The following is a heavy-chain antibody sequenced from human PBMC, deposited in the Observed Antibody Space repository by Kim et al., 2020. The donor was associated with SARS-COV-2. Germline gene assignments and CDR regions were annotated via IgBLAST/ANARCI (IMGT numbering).Heavy chain of an antibody. CDR3: VTRGSGPAPLFNFFV. D-gene: IGHD2-15*01. J-gene: IGHJ6*03. Sequence: GGSLRLSCAASGFTFSNYGMSWVRQAPGKGLDWVSSIFGGTGTYNDAYVKSRLTISRDNYKNNLHLLKNSLRAAETALEYCVTRGSGPAPLFNFFVWG. CDR1: GFTFSNYG. CDR2: IFGGTGT. V-gene: IGHV3-23*01.